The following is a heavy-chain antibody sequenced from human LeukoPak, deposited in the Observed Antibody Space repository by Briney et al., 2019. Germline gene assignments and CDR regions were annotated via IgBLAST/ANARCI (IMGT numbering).Heavy chain of an antibody. Sequence: GASVKVSCKASGYTFTSYAMHWVRQAPGQRLEWMGWINAGNGNTKYSQKFQGRVTITRDTSASTAYMELSSLRSEDTAVYYCARDRYGGNSGWFDPWGQGTLVTVSP. CDR1: GYTFTSYA. CDR2: INAGNGNT. D-gene: IGHD4-23*01. J-gene: IGHJ5*02. V-gene: IGHV1-3*01. CDR3: ARDRYGGNSGWFDP.